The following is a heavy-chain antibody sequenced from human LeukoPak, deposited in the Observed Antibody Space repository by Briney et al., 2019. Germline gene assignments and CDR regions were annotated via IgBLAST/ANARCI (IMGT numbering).Heavy chain of an antibody. CDR2: ISNSGSYI. CDR3: ANHLACGSTSCPPFDY. J-gene: IGHJ4*02. V-gene: IGHV3-21*01. Sequence: SGGSLRLSCAASGFTFSNAWMSWVRQAPGKGLEWVSSISNSGSYIYYADSVKGRFTISRDNAKNSLYLQMNSLRAEDTAVYYCANHLACGSTSCPPFDYWGQGTLVTVSS. CDR1: GFTFSNAW. D-gene: IGHD2-2*01.